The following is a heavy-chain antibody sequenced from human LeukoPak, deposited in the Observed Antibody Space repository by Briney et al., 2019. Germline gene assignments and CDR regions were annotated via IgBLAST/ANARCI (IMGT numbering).Heavy chain of an antibody. CDR3: ARVKWELLSPLDY. CDR1: GFTFSSYA. CDR2: ISYDGSNK. Sequence: GGSLRLSCAASGFTFSSYAMHWVRQAPGKGLEWVAVISYDGSNKYYADSVKGRFTISRDNSKNTLYLQMNSLRAEDTAVYYCARVKWELLSPLDYWGQGTLVTVSS. J-gene: IGHJ4*02. D-gene: IGHD1-26*01. V-gene: IGHV3-30-3*01.